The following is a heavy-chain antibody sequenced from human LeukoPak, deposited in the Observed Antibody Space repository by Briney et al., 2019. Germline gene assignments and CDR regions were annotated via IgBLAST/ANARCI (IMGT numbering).Heavy chain of an antibody. V-gene: IGHV3-30*18. J-gene: IGHJ4*02. CDR3: AKGGIAAAGLFDY. CDR2: ISYDGSNK. CDR1: GFTFSSYG. D-gene: IGHD6-13*01. Sequence: ARSLRLSCAASGFTFSSYGMHWVRQAPGKGLEWVAVISYDGSNKYYADSVKGRFTISRDNSKNTLYLQMNSLRAEDTAVYYCAKGGIAAAGLFDYWGQGTLVTVSS.